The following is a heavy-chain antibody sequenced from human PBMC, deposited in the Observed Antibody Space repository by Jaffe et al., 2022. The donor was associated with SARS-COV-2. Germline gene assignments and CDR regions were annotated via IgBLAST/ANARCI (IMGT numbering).Heavy chain of an antibody. V-gene: IGHV1-18*01. CDR3: ARDYRGPYVSGYGAFDV. Sequence: QVQLVQSGAEVKKPGASVKVSCKASGYTFTNYGFSWVRQAPGQGLEWMGWISTYNGNTKYAQKFQGRVTLTTDTLATTAYMELRTLRSDDTAVYYCARDYRGPYVSGYGAFDVWGQGTMVTVSS. CDR2: ISTYNGNT. D-gene: IGHD5-12*01. J-gene: IGHJ3*01. CDR1: GYTFTNYG.